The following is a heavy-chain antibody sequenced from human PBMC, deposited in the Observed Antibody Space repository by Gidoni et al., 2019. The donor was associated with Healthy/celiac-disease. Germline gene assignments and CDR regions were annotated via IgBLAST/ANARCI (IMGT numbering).Heavy chain of an antibody. J-gene: IGHJ5*02. CDR2: INHSGST. Sequence: QVQLQQWGAGLLKPSETLSLTCSVYGGSFSGYYWRWIRQPQGKGLEWIGEINHSGSTNYNPSLKSRVTISGDKSKNKFSLKRSSVTAADTAGYYCARSDRGAIWGRFDPWGQGTLVTVSS. CDR3: ARSDRGAIWGRFDP. CDR1: GGSFSGYY. D-gene: IGHD3-16*01. V-gene: IGHV4-34*01.